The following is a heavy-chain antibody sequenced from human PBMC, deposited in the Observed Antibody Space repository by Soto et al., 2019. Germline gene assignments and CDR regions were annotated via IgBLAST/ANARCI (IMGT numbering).Heavy chain of an antibody. CDR3: ARHRFYYDSSGYYNYYYYGMDV. J-gene: IGHJ6*02. CDR1: GYSFTSYW. D-gene: IGHD3-22*01. V-gene: IGHV5-51*01. Sequence: ESLKISCKGSGYSFTSYWIGWVRQMPGKGLEWMGIIYPGDSDTRYSPSFQGQVTISADKSISTAYLQWSSLKASDTAMYYCARHRFYYDSSGYYNYYYYGMDVWGQGTTVTVS. CDR2: IYPGDSDT.